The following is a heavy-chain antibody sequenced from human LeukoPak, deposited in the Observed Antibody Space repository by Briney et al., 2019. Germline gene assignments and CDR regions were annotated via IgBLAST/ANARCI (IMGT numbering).Heavy chain of an antibody. CDR1: GYSISSGYY. V-gene: IGHV4-38-2*01. J-gene: IGHJ4*02. CDR3: ARGSSGLYYFGY. Sequence: SETLSLTCAVSGYSISSGYYWGWIRQPPGKGLEWIGSIYHSGGTYYNPSLKSRVTISVDTSKNQFSLKLSSVTAADTAVYYCARGSSGLYYFGYWGQGTLVTVSS. CDR2: IYHSGGT. D-gene: IGHD6-19*01.